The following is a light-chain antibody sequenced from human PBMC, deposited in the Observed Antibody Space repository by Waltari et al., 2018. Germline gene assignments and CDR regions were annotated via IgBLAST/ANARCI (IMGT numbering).Light chain of an antibody. CDR3: CSYAGANTYV. CDR2: EVS. Sequence: QSALTQPASVSGSPGQSITVSCTGTRSDVGSSNLVSWYQHHPPKAPKLMIYEVSKRPSGVSNRFSGSKSGNTASLTISGLQPEDEADYYCCSYAGANTYVFGSGTKVTVL. CDR1: RSDVGSSNL. V-gene: IGLV2-23*02. J-gene: IGLJ1*01.